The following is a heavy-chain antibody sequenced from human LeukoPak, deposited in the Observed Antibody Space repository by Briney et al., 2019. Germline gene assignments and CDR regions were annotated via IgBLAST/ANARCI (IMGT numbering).Heavy chain of an antibody. D-gene: IGHD3-22*01. J-gene: IGHJ6*02. V-gene: IGHV1-69*10. CDR1: GGSFNKYA. CDR3: AKDDSSGYYPYYGMDV. Sequence: SVKVSCKSSGGSFNKYAVSWVRQAPGQGLEWMGRINPFYDMTDYAQDFQGRFTITADKSTSTVYMELSSLRPEDTAVYYCAKDDSSGYYPYYGMDVWGQGTTVTVSS. CDR2: INPFYDMT.